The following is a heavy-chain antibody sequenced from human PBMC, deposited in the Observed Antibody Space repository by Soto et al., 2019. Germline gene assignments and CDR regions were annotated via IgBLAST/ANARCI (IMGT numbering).Heavy chain of an antibody. D-gene: IGHD3-10*01. Sequence: SETLSLTCTVSGGSISSGDYYWSWIRQPPGKGLEWIGHIYYSGRTYYKPSLKSRVTISLDTSKNQFSLKLTSVTAADTAGYYCARVGFTYGTASVWGQGTLVTVSS. CDR2: IYYSGRT. J-gene: IGHJ4*02. CDR1: GGSISSGDYY. V-gene: IGHV4-30-4*01. CDR3: ARVGFTYGTASV.